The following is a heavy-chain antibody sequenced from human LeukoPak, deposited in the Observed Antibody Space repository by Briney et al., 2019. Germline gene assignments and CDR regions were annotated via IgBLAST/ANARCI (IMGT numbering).Heavy chain of an antibody. CDR3: ARRGIAVAGTPAEYFQH. V-gene: IGHV5-51*01. Sequence: KSGESLKISCKGSGYSFTNYWIGWVRQMPGKGLEWMGIIYPGDPDTRYSPSFQGQVTISADKSISTAYLHWSSLKASDTAMYYCARRGIAVAGTPAEYFQHWGQGTLVTVSS. D-gene: IGHD6-19*01. CDR1: GYSFTNYW. CDR2: IYPGDPDT. J-gene: IGHJ1*01.